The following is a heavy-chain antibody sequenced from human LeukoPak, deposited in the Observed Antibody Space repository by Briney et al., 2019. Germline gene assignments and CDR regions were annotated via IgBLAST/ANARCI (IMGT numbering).Heavy chain of an antibody. CDR2: IYPGDSDT. Sequence: GESLKISCKGSGYSFTSYCIGWVRQMPGKGLEWMGIIYPGDSDTRYSPSFQGQVTISADKSISTAYLQWSSLKASDTAMHYCARLSPLPVVPARYYYYGMDVWGQGTTVTVSS. D-gene: IGHD2-2*01. CDR3: ARLSPLPVVPARYYYYGMDV. V-gene: IGHV5-51*01. CDR1: GYSFTSYC. J-gene: IGHJ6*02.